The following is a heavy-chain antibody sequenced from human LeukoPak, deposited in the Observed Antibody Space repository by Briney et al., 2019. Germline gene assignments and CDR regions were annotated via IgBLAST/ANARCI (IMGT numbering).Heavy chain of an antibody. CDR1: GGTFTTFD. D-gene: IGHD4-11*01. Sequence: ASVKVSCKASGGTFTTFDINWVRQATGQGLEWMGWMNPNSGNTGYAQKFQGRVTMTRNTSISTAYMELSSLRSEDTAVYYCARGLLAFMRSDYSNYWDNWFDPWGQGTLVTVSS. CDR2: MNPNSGNT. J-gene: IGHJ5*02. CDR3: ARGLLAFMRSDYSNYWDNWFDP. V-gene: IGHV1-8*02.